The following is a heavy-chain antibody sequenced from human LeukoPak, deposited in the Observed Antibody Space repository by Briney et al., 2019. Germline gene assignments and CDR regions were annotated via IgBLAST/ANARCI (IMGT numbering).Heavy chain of an antibody. Sequence: PGGSLRLSCAASGFTFSSYAMSWVRQAPGKGLEWVSAISGSGGSTYYADSVKGRFTISRDDSKNTLYLQMNSLRAEDTAVYYCAKFGGPGYDILTGYYSPYYFDYWGQGTLVTVSS. J-gene: IGHJ4*02. CDR3: AKFGGPGYDILTGYYSPYYFDY. V-gene: IGHV3-23*01. CDR1: GFTFSSYA. D-gene: IGHD3-9*01. CDR2: ISGSGGST.